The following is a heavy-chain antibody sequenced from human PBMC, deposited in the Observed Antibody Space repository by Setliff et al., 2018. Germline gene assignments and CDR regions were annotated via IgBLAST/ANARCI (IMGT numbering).Heavy chain of an antibody. J-gene: IGHJ4*02. CDR1: GASVSSLY. Sequence: ETLSLTCKVSGASVSSLYWNWIRQPPGKGLEFIGYVYYSGTANYSPSLRSRLTISVDTSKNQFSLKLRSVTAADTAVYYCARGGTFRYFDFWGQGAPVTVSS. CDR3: ARGGTFRYFDF. CDR2: VYYSGTA. V-gene: IGHV4-59*02. D-gene: IGHD5-12*01.